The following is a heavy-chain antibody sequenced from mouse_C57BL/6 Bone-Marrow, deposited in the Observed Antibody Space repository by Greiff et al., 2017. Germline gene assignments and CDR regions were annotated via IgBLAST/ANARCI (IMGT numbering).Heavy chain of an antibody. Sequence: QVQLQQSGAELVRPGTSVKVSCKASGYAFTNYLIEWVKQRPGQGLEWIGVINPGSGGTNYNEKFKGKATLTANKSSSTAYMQLSSLTSEDSAVYFCARTLYYEIDYYAMDYGGQGTSVTVSA. D-gene: IGHD2-4*01. CDR1: GYAFTNYL. J-gene: IGHJ4*01. V-gene: IGHV1-54*01. CDR3: ARTLYYEIDYYAMDY. CDR2: INPGSGGT.